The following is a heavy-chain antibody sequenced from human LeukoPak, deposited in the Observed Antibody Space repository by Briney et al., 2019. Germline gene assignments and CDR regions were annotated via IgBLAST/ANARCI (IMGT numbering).Heavy chain of an antibody. CDR1: GYRFTDYY. Sequence: ASVKVSCKASGYRFTDYYIHWVRQAPGQGLEWMGWINPNTGGTNYAQKFQGRDTMTRDTSISTVYMEVNRLTSEDTAIYYCARDLDYADYAQEYWGQGTLVTVSS. CDR3: ARDLDYADYAQEY. V-gene: IGHV1-2*02. J-gene: IGHJ4*02. CDR2: INPNTGGT. D-gene: IGHD4-17*01.